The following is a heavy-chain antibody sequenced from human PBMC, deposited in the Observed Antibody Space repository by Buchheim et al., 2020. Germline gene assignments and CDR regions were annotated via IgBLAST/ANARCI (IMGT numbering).Heavy chain of an antibody. J-gene: IGHJ6*02. CDR1: GFTFSDYY. D-gene: IGHD2-2*01. V-gene: IGHV3-11*06. CDR3: ARELGYCSSTSCSARGYYYYGMDV. Sequence: QVQLVESGGGLVKPGGSLRLSCAASGFTFSDYYMSWIRQAPGKGLEWVSYISSSSSYTNYAASVKGGFPISRDNAKNSLYLQMNSLRAEDTAVYYCARELGYCSSTSCSARGYYYYGMDVWGQGTT. CDR2: ISSSSSYT.